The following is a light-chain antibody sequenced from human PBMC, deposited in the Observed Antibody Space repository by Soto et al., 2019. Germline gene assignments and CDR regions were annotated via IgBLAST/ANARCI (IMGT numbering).Light chain of an antibody. Sequence: DIVMTQSPDSLAVSLGERATINCKSSQSVLYSSNNKNYLAWYQQKAGQPPKLLIYWASARESGVPDRFSGSGSRTDFTLTISSLQAEDVAVYFCQQYYSTPWTFGQGTKLEI. V-gene: IGKV4-1*01. J-gene: IGKJ1*01. CDR1: QSVLYSSNNKNY. CDR3: QQYYSTPWT. CDR2: WAS.